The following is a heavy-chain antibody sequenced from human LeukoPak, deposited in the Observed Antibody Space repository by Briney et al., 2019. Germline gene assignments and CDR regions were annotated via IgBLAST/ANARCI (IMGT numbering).Heavy chain of an antibody. CDR3: AGLLRFRGYYFDY. D-gene: IGHD3-3*01. Sequence: GESLKISCKGSGYSFTSYWIGWVRQMPGKGLEWMGIIYPGDSDTRYSPSFQGQVTISADKSISTAYLQWSSLKASDTAMYYCAGLLRFRGYYFDYWGQGTLVTVSP. CDR1: GYSFTSYW. V-gene: IGHV5-51*01. CDR2: IYPGDSDT. J-gene: IGHJ4*02.